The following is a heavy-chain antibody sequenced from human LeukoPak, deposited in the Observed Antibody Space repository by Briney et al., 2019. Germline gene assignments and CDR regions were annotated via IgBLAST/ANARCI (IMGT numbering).Heavy chain of an antibody. V-gene: IGHV3-30*18. CDR1: GFTFSSYG. D-gene: IGHD3-10*01. CDR2: ISYDGSNK. Sequence: SLRLSCAASGFTFSSYGMHWVRQAPGKGLEWVAVISYDGSNKYYADSVKGRFTISRDNSKNTLYLQMNSLRAEDTAVYYCAKDRIRMVRGVIHYYYYGMDVWGKGTTVTVSS. CDR3: AKDRIRMVRGVIHYYYYGMDV. J-gene: IGHJ6*04.